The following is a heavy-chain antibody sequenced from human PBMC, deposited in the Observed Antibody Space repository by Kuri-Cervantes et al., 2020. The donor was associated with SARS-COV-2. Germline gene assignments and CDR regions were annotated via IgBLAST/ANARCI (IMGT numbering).Heavy chain of an antibody. V-gene: IGHV3-48*01. CDR3: ARDGWTYCGGDCYYDGYFDY. D-gene: IGHD2-21*01. CDR2: ISSSSSTI. Sequence: GESLKISCAASGFTFSSYSMNWVRQAPGKGLEWVSYISSSSSTIYYADSVKGRFTISRDNAKHSLYPQMNSLRAEDTAVYYCARDGWTYCGGDCYYDGYFDYWGQGTLVTVSS. J-gene: IGHJ4*02. CDR1: GFTFSSYS.